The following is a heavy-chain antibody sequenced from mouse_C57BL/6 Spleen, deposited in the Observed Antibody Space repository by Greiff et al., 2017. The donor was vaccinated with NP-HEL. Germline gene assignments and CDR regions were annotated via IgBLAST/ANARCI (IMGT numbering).Heavy chain of an antibody. CDR3: ARRNSNYFYYAMDY. Sequence: EVQLVESGPVLVKPGASVKMSCKASGYTFTDYYMNWVKQSHGKSLEWIGVINPYNGGTSYNQKFKGKATLTVDKSSSTAYMELNSLTSEDSAVYYCARRNSNYFYYAMDYWGQGTSVTVSS. J-gene: IGHJ4*01. CDR2: INPYNGGT. D-gene: IGHD2-5*01. CDR1: GYTFTDYY. V-gene: IGHV1-19*01.